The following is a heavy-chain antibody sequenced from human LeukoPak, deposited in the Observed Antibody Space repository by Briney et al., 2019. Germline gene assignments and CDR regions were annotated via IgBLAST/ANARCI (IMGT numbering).Heavy chain of an antibody. J-gene: IGHJ4*02. CDR1: GGTFSSYA. Sequence: ASVKVSCKASGGTFSSYAIGWVRQAPGQGLERMGGIIPIFGTANYAQKFQGRVTITADKSTSTAYMELSSLRSEDTAVYYCARGKNLRYSSGWYEEGFDYWGQGTLVTVSS. V-gene: IGHV1-69*06. CDR2: IIPIFGTA. CDR3: ARGKNLRYSSGWYEEGFDY. D-gene: IGHD6-19*01.